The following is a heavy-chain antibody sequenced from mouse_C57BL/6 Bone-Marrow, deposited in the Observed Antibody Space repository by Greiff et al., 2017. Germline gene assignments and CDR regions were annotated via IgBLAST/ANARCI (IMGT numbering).Heavy chain of an antibody. D-gene: IGHD4-1*01. V-gene: IGHV1-64*01. CDR3: ARLWDVGAY. Sequence: QVQLKQPGAELVKPGASVKLSCKASGYTFTSYWMHWVKQRPGQGLEWIGMIHPNSGSTNYNEKFKSKATLTVDKSSSTAYMQLSSLTSEDSAVYYCARLWDVGAYWGQGTLVTVSA. J-gene: IGHJ3*01. CDR2: IHPNSGST. CDR1: GYTFTSYW.